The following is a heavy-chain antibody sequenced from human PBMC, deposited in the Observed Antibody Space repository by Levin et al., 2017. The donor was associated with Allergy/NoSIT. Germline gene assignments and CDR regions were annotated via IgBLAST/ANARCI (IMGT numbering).Heavy chain of an antibody. Sequence: QGLEWMGRITPSNGDTNYAQKFEGRVTMTRDTSIGTAYMELSSLRSDDSAVYYCARDTMVRGVTTDSWGQGTLVTVSS. D-gene: IGHD3-10*01. CDR3: ARDTMVRGVTTDS. J-gene: IGHJ4*02. CDR2: ITPSNGDT. V-gene: IGHV1-2*02.